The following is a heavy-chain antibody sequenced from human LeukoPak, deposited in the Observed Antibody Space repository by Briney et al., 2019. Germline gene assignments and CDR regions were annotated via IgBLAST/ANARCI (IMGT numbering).Heavy chain of an antibody. Sequence: SETLSRTAAVYTGSVNGYYWIRNRQPPGKGLEWIGKINHSGSTNYNPSLKSRVTISVDTSKNQFSLKLTSVTAADTAVYYSARGRGYYDSSGYLPDSWGQGTLVTVSS. D-gene: IGHD3-22*01. CDR3: ARGRGYYDSSGYLPDS. CDR2: INHSGST. J-gene: IGHJ4*02. CDR1: TGSVNGYY. V-gene: IGHV4-34*01.